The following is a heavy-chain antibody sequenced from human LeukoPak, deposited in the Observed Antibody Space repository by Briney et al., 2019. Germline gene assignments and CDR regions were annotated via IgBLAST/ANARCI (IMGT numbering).Heavy chain of an antibody. V-gene: IGHV3-21*01. Sequence: PSETLSLTCAVYGGSFSGYYWSWVRQAPGKGLEWVSSISSSSSYIYYADSVKGRFTISRDNAKNSLYLQMNSLRAEDTAVYYCARDSPGYDFWSGYVPQYWGQGTLVTVSS. D-gene: IGHD3-3*01. CDR3: ARDSPGYDFWSGYVPQY. CDR2: ISSSSSYI. J-gene: IGHJ4*02. CDR1: GGSFSGYY.